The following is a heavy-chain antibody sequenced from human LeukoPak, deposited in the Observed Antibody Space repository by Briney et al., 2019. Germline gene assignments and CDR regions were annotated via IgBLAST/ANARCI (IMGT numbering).Heavy chain of an antibody. V-gene: IGHV3-21*01. CDR3: ARVHRDSRYWFDP. CDR2: ISSSSSYI. D-gene: IGHD3-22*01. CDR1: GFTFSSYS. J-gene: IGHJ5*02. Sequence: GGSLRLSCAASGFTFSSYSMNWVRQAPGKGLEWVSSISSSSSYIYYADSVKGRFTISRDNAKNSLYLQMNSLRAEDTAVYYCARVHRDSRYWFDPWGQGTLVTVSS.